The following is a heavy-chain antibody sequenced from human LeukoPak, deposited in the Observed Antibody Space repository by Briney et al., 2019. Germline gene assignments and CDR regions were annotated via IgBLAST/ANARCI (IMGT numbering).Heavy chain of an antibody. D-gene: IGHD3-10*01. V-gene: IGHV1-18*01. J-gene: IGHJ6*02. Sequence: ASVKVSCKASGYTFTSYGISWVRQAPGQGLEWMGWISAYNGNTNYAQKLLGRVTMTTDTSTSTAYMELRSLRSDDTAVYYCARDRLLWFGESEYGMDVWGQGTTVTVSS. CDR3: ARDRLLWFGESEYGMDV. CDR1: GYTFTSYG. CDR2: ISAYNGNT.